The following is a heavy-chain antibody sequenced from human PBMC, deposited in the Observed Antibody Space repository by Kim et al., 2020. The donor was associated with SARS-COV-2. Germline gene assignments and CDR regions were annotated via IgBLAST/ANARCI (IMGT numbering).Heavy chain of an antibody. CDR1: GFSFSDSA. D-gene: IGHD3-3*02. J-gene: IGHJ3*02. CDR2: ISSEANSYAT. CDR3: TRVPGTSLACWEAYET. Sequence: GGSLRLSCAASGFSFSDSAMHWVRQASGKGLEWVGRISSEANSYATTYAASVKGRVTISRDDSKKAAYLQMNSLKTEDTAVYYCTRVPGTSLACWEAYETCGEGAMV. V-gene: IGHV3-73*01.